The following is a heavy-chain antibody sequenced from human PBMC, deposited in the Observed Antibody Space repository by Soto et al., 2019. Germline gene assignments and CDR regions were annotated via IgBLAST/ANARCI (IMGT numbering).Heavy chain of an antibody. CDR1: GYTFTHYH. CDR2: INPSGGST. Sequence: ASGKVSGKASGYTFTHYHVYWVRQAPGRGLEWLGMINPSGGSTTYAQNLQGRVTMTRDTSTNTVYMELSSLRSEDTAVYYCAREAINSSGYSRYFQHWGQGTLVPVSS. D-gene: IGHD3-22*01. J-gene: IGHJ1*01. CDR3: AREAINSSGYSRYFQH. V-gene: IGHV1-46*01.